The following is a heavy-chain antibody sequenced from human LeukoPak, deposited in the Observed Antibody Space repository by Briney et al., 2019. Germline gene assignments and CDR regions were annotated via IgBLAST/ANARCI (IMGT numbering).Heavy chain of an antibody. Sequence: GGSLRLSCAASGFTFSSYAMSWVRQAPGKGLEWVSAISGSGDSTYYSDSMKGRFTISRDNSKNTLYVQMNSLRAEDTAVYYCAKPLVSDYYDSSGYWGYWGQGTLVTVSS. D-gene: IGHD3-22*01. V-gene: IGHV3-23*01. J-gene: IGHJ4*02. CDR1: GFTFSSYA. CDR3: AKPLVSDYYDSSGYWGY. CDR2: ISGSGDST.